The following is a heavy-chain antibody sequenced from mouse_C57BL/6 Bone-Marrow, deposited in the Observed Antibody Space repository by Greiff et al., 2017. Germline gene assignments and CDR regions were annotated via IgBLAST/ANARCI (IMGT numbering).Heavy chain of an antibody. J-gene: IGHJ3*01. Sequence: VKLVESGAELAGPGASVKLSCKASGYTFTSYGISWVKQRTGQGLEWIGEICPRSGNTYYNEKFKGKATLTAEKSSSTAYMELRRLTSEDSAVYFGAIIYYGNYGAYWGEGTLVSVSA. CDR2: ICPRSGNT. V-gene: IGHV1-81*01. CDR1: GYTFTSYG. CDR3: AIIYYGNYGAY. D-gene: IGHD2-1*01.